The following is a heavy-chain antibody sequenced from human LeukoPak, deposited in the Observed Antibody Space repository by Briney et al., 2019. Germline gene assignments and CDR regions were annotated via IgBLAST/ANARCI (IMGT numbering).Heavy chain of an antibody. J-gene: IGHJ3*02. V-gene: IGHV4-61*02. Sequence: SQTLSLTCTVSGGSISSGSYYWSWIRQPAGKGLEWIGRTYTSGSTNYNPSLKSRVTISVDTPKNQFSLKLSSVTAADTAVYYCARVSGYCSGGSCPAVGIWGQGTMVTVSS. D-gene: IGHD2-15*01. CDR2: TYTSGST. CDR1: GGSISSGSYY. CDR3: ARVSGYCSGGSCPAVGI.